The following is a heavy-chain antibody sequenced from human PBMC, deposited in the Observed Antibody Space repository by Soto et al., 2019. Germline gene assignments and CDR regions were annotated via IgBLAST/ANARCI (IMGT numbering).Heavy chain of an antibody. CDR3: AKGGADYYGRGTFYMDS. CDR1: GFTFSNYA. CDR2: ISASGATT. D-gene: IGHD3-10*01. J-gene: IGHJ4*02. Sequence: EVQLLESGGGLVQPGGSLRLSCAASGFTFSNYAMSWVRQAPGKGLAWVSVISASGATTYSADSVRGRFAISRDNSNNTVSLRLNSLTAEATPVYYCAKGGADYYGRGTFYMDSWGQGALVNVSS. V-gene: IGHV3-23*01.